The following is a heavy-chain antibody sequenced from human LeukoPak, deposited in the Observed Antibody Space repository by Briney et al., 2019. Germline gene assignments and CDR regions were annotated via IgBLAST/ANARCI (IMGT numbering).Heavy chain of an antibody. CDR3: VSDTGGGYSCYDC. Sequence: GGSLRLSCAASGFTFSSYWMTWIRQAPGKGLEWVANIKQDGSEKYYVDSVKGRFTISRDNAKNSLYLQMNSLRAEDTAVYYCVSDTGGGYSCYDCWGQGTLVTVSS. CDR2: IKQDGSEK. V-gene: IGHV3-7*01. D-gene: IGHD5-18*01. CDR1: GFTFSSYW. J-gene: IGHJ4*02.